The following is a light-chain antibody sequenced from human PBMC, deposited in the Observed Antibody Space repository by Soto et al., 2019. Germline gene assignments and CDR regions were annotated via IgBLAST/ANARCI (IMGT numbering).Light chain of an antibody. J-gene: IGKJ2*01. CDR1: QNVSNW. V-gene: IGKV1-5*03. CDR2: KAS. CDR3: QQYSKEST. Sequence: DVEMTQSPSTLPTSIGDRVTINCRASQNVSNWLAWYQQKPGKAPKLLIYKASRLESGVPSGFSASGSGTDFTLTINSLQSDVFATYFCQQYSKESTFGQGTKLEIK.